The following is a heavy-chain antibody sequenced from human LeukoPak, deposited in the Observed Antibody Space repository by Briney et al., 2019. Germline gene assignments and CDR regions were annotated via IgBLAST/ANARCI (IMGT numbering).Heavy chain of an antibody. D-gene: IGHD3-10*01. J-gene: IGHJ4*02. CDR3: ARAGTLVRGVIIYFNY. CDR1: GGSSSGYY. Sequence: SETLSLTCAVYGGSSSGYYWSWIRQPPGKGLEWIGEINHTGSTNYNPSLKSRVTISVDTSKNQFSLKLSSVTAADTAVYYCARAGTLVRGVIIYFNYWGQGTLVTVSS. CDR2: INHTGST. V-gene: IGHV4-34*01.